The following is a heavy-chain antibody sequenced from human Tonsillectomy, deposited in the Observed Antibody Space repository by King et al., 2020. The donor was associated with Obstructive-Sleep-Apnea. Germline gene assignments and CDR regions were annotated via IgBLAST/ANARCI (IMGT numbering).Heavy chain of an antibody. CDR1: GFTFSSYG. J-gene: IGHJ6*02. CDR3: AKEMIATAASGGMDV. Sequence: VQLVESGGGVVQPGRSLRLSCAASGFTFSSYGMHWVRQAPGKGLEWVAVISYDGSNKYYADSVKGRFTVSRDNSKNTLYLQMNSLRPEDTAVYYCAKEMIATAASGGMDVWDQGTTVTVSS. V-gene: IGHV3-30*18. CDR2: ISYDGSNK. D-gene: IGHD6-13*01.